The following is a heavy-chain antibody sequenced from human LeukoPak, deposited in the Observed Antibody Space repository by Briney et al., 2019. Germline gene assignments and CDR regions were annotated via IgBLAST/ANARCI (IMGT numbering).Heavy chain of an antibody. CDR3: AREGGKPYSSGWTSAPIDY. D-gene: IGHD6-19*01. J-gene: IGHJ4*02. CDR2: TYYRSKWYN. V-gene: IGHV6-1*01. CDR1: GDSVSSNSAA. Sequence: SQTLSLTCGVSGDSVSSNSAAWNWISQSPSRGLEWLGRTYYRSKWYNDYAVSVKSRITINPDTSKNQFSLQLNSVTPEDTAVYYCAREGGKPYSSGWTSAPIDYWGQGTLVTVSS.